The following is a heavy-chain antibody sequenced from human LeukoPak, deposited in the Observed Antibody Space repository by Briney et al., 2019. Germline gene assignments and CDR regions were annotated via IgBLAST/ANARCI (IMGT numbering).Heavy chain of an antibody. J-gene: IGHJ4*02. V-gene: IGHV3-74*01. D-gene: IGHD4-17*01. CDR2: INSDGSST. CDR1: GFTFSSYR. Sequence: GGSLRLSCAASGFTFSSYRMHWVRQVPGKGLVWVSRINSDGSSTSYADSVKGRFTISRDNSKNTLYLQMNSLRAEDTAVYYCARDRVDYGSFDYWGQGTLVTVSS. CDR3: ARDRVDYGSFDY.